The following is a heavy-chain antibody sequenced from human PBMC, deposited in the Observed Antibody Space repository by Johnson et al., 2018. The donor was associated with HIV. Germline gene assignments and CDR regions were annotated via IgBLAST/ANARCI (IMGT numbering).Heavy chain of an antibody. V-gene: IGHV3-43D*03. Sequence: VQLVESGGGLIQPGGSLRLSCAASGFTVSRNYMNWVRQAPGKGLEWVSLISWDGGSPYYADSVKGRFTISRDNSKNSLYLQMNSLRAEDTALYYCAKALRTGTPNDAFDIWGQGTMVTVSS. J-gene: IGHJ3*02. CDR2: ISWDGGSP. CDR1: GFTVSRNY. CDR3: AKALRTGTPNDAFDI. D-gene: IGHD3-10*01.